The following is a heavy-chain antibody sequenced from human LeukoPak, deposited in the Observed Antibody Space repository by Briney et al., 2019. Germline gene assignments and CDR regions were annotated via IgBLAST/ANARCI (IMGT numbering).Heavy chain of an antibody. Sequence: GESLKISCKGSGYSFTSYWIGWVRQMPGEGPEWMGIIYPGDSDTRYSPSFQGQVNISADKSISTAYLQWSSLKASDTAMYYCARQAGQYQLLSGIDYWGQGTLVTVSS. CDR1: GYSFTSYW. J-gene: IGHJ4*02. CDR3: ARQAGQYQLLSGIDY. V-gene: IGHV5-51*01. CDR2: IYPGDSDT. D-gene: IGHD2-2*01.